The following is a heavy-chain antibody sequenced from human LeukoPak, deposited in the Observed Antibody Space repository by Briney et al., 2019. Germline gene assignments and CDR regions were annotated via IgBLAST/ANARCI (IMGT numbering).Heavy chain of an antibody. Sequence: GGSLRLSCAASGFTFISNYMSWIRQAPGKALEWVAYITPDGGAQYYANSVKGRFTLSRDNTKNSVYLQMNSLRADDSAVYYCARGQWGLDVWGQGTLVFVSS. J-gene: IGHJ4*02. CDR2: ITPDGGAQ. D-gene: IGHD1-26*01. V-gene: IGHV3-11*01. CDR3: ARGQWGLDV. CDR1: GFTFISNY.